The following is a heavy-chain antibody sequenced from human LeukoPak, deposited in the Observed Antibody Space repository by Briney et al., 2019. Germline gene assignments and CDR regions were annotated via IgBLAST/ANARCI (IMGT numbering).Heavy chain of an antibody. CDR3: ARAIAARDYYYYYMDV. D-gene: IGHD6-6*01. Sequence: ASVKVSCKASGYTFTSYDINWVRQATGQGLEWMGWMNPNSGNTGYAQKFQGRVTITRNTSISTAYMELSSLRSEDTAVYYCARAIAARDYYYYYMDVWGKGTMVTVSS. V-gene: IGHV1-8*03. CDR1: GYTFTSYD. J-gene: IGHJ6*03. CDR2: MNPNSGNT.